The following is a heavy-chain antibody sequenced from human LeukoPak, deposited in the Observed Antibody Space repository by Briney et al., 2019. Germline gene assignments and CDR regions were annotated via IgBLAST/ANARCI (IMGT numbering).Heavy chain of an antibody. CDR2: ISNSGSTI. J-gene: IGHJ4*02. Sequence: GGSLRLSCAASGFTFSSYEMNWVRQAPGKGLEWVSYISNSGSTIYCADSVKGRSTVSRDSAKNSLYLQMNSLRAEDTAVYYCARGPYSSNWYVDYWGQGTLVTVAS. D-gene: IGHD6-13*01. CDR3: ARGPYSSNWYVDY. V-gene: IGHV3-48*03. CDR1: GFTFSSYE.